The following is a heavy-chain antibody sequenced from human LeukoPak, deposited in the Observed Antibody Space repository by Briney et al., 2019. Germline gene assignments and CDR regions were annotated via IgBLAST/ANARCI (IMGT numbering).Heavy chain of an antibody. CDR2: INSDGSST. Sequence: GGSLRLSCAASGFTFSSYWMHWVRQAPGKGLVWVSRINSDGSSTSYADSVKGRFTISRDNAKNTLYLQMNSLRAEDTAVYYCARVYSSSWYSPSGYNWFDPWGQGILVTVSS. D-gene: IGHD6-13*01. V-gene: IGHV3-74*01. CDR1: GFTFSSYW. CDR3: ARVYSSSWYSPSGYNWFDP. J-gene: IGHJ5*02.